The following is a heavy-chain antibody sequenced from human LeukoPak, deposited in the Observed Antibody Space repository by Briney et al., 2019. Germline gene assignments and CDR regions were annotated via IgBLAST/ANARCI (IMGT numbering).Heavy chain of an antibody. CDR2: IKQDGSEK. Sequence: GGSLRLSCAASGFTFSSYAMSWVRQAPGKGLEWVANIKQDGSEKYYVGSVKGRFTISRDNAKKLMYLQMNSLRVEDTAVYYCASSIGVAAWFDPWGQGTLVTVSS. CDR1: GFTFSSYA. J-gene: IGHJ5*02. V-gene: IGHV3-7*01. CDR3: ASSIGVAAWFDP. D-gene: IGHD6-19*01.